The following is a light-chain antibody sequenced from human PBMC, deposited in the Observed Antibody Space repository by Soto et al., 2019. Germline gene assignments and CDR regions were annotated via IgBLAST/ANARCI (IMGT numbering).Light chain of an antibody. CDR1: QSISSW. CDR2: KAS. Sequence: DIQMTQSLSTRSASXXDKVXITSQASQSISSWLAWYQQKPGKAPKXXIYKASSLESGVPSRFSGSGSGTEFTLTISSLQPDDFATYYCQQYNSYPLTFGGGTKVDIK. V-gene: IGKV1-5*03. J-gene: IGKJ4*01. CDR3: QQYNSYPLT.